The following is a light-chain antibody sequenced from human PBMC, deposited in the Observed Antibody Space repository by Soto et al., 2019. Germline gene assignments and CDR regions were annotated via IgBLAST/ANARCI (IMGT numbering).Light chain of an antibody. V-gene: IGLV2-11*01. CDR2: DVN. CDR3: CTYAGSNTFV. J-gene: IGLJ1*01. Sequence: QSALTQPRSVSGSPGQSVTLSCTGTSSDVGGYHYVSWYQHHPGKAPKIIIYDVNKRPAGVSNRFSGSKSGNTASLTISGLQAEDEAEYYCCTYAGSNTFVFGSGTKVTVL. CDR1: SSDVGGYHY.